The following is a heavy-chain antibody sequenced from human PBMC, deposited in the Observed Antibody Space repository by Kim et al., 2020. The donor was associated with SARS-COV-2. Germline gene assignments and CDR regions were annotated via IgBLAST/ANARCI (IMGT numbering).Heavy chain of an antibody. CDR3: AKSNQGGHITIFGVAHYYYYGMDV. Sequence: GGSLRLSCAASGFTFSSYAMSWVRQAPGKGLEWVSAISGSGGSTYYADSVKGRFTISRDNSKNTLYLQMNSLRAEDTAVYYCAKSNQGGHITIFGVAHYYYYGMDVWGQGTTVTVSS. J-gene: IGHJ6*02. CDR1: GFTFSSYA. V-gene: IGHV3-23*01. CDR2: ISGSGGST. D-gene: IGHD3-3*01.